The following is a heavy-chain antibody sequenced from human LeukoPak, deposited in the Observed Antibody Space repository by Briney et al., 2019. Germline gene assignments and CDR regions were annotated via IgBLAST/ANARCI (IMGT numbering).Heavy chain of an antibody. Sequence: ETLSLTCTVSGGSISSSSYYWGWIRQPPGKGLEWVSVIYSGGSTYYADSVKGRFTISRDNSKNTLYLQMNSLRAEDTAVYYCARQRDHDFWSGFHPWGQGTLVNVSS. J-gene: IGHJ5*02. CDR2: IYSGGST. D-gene: IGHD3-3*01. CDR1: GGSISSSSYY. CDR3: ARQRDHDFWSGFHP. V-gene: IGHV3-66*02.